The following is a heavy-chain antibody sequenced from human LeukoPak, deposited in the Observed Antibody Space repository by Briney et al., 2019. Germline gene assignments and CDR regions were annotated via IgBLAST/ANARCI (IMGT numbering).Heavy chain of an antibody. CDR2: IYYTGST. CDR3: ARGGTYNDILSFDP. CDR1: GGSIIYYY. D-gene: IGHD3-9*01. J-gene: IGHJ5*02. V-gene: IGHV4-59*01. Sequence: SETLSLTCTVSGGSIIYYYWTWIRQSPGKGLEWIGQIYYTGSTYYNPSLKRRVTISVDTSRNQFSLNLTSVTAADTAVYYCARGGTYNDILSFDPWGQGTLVTVSS.